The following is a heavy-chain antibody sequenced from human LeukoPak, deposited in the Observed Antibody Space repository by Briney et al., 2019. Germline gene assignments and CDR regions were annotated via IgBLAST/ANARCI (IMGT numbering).Heavy chain of an antibody. CDR3: ARGTVTAPDY. CDR1: GFSVSNTY. V-gene: IGHV3-53*01. D-gene: IGHD2-21*02. J-gene: IGHJ4*02. CDR2: IYSGGNT. Sequence: AGGSLRLSCAASGFSVSNTYMSWVRQAPGKGLGVSIIYSGGNTYYADSVKGRFTISRDNSKNTLYLQMNRLRPEDTAVYYCARGTVTAPDYWGQGTLVTVSS.